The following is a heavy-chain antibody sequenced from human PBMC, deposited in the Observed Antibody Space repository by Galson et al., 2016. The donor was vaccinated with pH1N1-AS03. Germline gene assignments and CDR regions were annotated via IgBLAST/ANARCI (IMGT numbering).Heavy chain of an antibody. CDR2: INADNTDT. J-gene: IGHJ4*02. CDR1: GYTFTNYA. CDR3: ARTNYYHSSGDY. V-gene: IGHV1-3*01. D-gene: IGHD3-22*01. Sequence: SVKVSCKASGYTFTNYAVHWVRQAPGQGLEWMGWINADNTDTKYSQKFQDRVTITRDTFATTAYMELSSPRSEDTAAYYCARTNYYHSSGDYWGQGTLVTVSS.